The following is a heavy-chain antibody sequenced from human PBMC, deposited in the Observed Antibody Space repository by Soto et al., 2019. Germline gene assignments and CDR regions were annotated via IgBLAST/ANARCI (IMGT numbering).Heavy chain of an antibody. CDR2: ISYDGSNK. D-gene: IGHD2-2*01. CDR1: GFTFSSYA. CDR3: ARGVVVVPAARNPHYYYGMDV. V-gene: IGHV3-30-3*01. J-gene: IGHJ6*02. Sequence: GGSLRLSCAAPGFTFSSYAMHWVRQAPGKGLEWVAVISYDGSNKYYADSVKGRFTISRDNSKNTLYLQMNSLRAEDTAVYYCARGVVVVPAARNPHYYYGMDVWGQGTTVTVSS.